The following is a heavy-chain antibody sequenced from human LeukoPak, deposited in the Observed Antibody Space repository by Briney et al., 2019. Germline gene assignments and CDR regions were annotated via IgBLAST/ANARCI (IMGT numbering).Heavy chain of an antibody. CDR3: ARDSLYCSSTSCRRTTSYYYMDV. Sequence: GSLRLSCAASGFTFSSYSMNWVRQAPGKGLEWVSSISSSSSYIYYADSVKGRFTISRDNAKNSLYLQMNSLRAEDTAVYYCARDSLYCSSTSCRRTTSYYYMDVWGKGTTVTVSS. J-gene: IGHJ6*03. D-gene: IGHD2-2*01. V-gene: IGHV3-21*01. CDR1: GFTFSSYS. CDR2: ISSSSSYI.